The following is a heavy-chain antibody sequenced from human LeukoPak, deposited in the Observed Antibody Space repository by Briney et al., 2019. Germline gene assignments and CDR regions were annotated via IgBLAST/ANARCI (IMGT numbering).Heavy chain of an antibody. CDR3: AKRLLVGTTVRPYFDY. V-gene: IGHV3-23*01. D-gene: IGHD1-26*01. CDR2: ITGGGGGT. Sequence: GGSLRLSCAASGFTFSTNAISWVRQAPGKGLEWVSTITGGGGGTYYADSVKGRFTISRDNSKHTLYLEMNSLRAEDTAVYYCAKRLLVGTTVRPYFDYWGQGTLVTASS. J-gene: IGHJ4*02. CDR1: GFTFSTNA.